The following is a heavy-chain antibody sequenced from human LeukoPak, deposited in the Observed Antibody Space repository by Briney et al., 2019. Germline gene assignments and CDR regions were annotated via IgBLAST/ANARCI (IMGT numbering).Heavy chain of an antibody. Sequence: SETLSLTCTVSSGSISNSRFFWAWIRQPPGKGLEWIGNINFSGTTYYNPSLKSRVTISVDRSKKQFSLRLRSVTAADAAVYYCARKGPTMTIDYWGQGTLVTVSS. J-gene: IGHJ4*02. D-gene: IGHD3-22*01. CDR2: INFSGTT. CDR1: SGSISNSRFF. CDR3: ARKGPTMTIDY. V-gene: IGHV4-39*07.